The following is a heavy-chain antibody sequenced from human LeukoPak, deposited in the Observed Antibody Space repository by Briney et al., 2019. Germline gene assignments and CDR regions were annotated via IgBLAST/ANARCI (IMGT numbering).Heavy chain of an antibody. V-gene: IGHV4-38-2*02. CDR1: GYSISSGYY. J-gene: IGHJ4*02. CDR3: ARGFYFAQGYLLDY. CDR2: IYHSGST. D-gene: IGHD5-18*01. Sequence: SETLSLTCTVSGYSISSGYYWGWIRQPPGKGLEWIGSIYHSGSTYYNPSLKSRVTISVDTSKNQFSLKLSSVTAADTAVYYCARGFYFAQGYLLDYWGQGTLVTVSS.